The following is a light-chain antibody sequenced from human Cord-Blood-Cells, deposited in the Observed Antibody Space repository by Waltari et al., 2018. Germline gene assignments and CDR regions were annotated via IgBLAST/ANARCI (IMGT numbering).Light chain of an antibody. J-gene: IGKJ2*01. Sequence: DIQMTQSPSSLSASVGDRVTITCRASQSISSYLNWSQQQPGKAPKLLIYAASSLQSGVPSRFSGSGSGTDFTLTISSLQPEDFATYYCQQSYSTPYTFGQGTKLEIK. V-gene: IGKV1-39*01. CDR2: AAS. CDR1: QSISSY. CDR3: QQSYSTPYT.